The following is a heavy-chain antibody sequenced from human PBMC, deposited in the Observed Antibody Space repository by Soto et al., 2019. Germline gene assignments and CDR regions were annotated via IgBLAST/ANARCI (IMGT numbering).Heavy chain of an antibody. CDR2: ISYDGSNK. CDR1: GFTFSSYG. CDR3: AKDPREPVDFWSGYYLDYYYYGMDV. J-gene: IGHJ6*02. D-gene: IGHD3-3*01. Sequence: GGSLRLSCAASGFTFSSYGMHWVRQAPGKGLEWVAVISYDGSNKYYADSVKGRFTISRDNSKNTLYVQMNSLRAEDTAVYYCAKDPREPVDFWSGYYLDYYYYGMDVWGQGTTVTVSS. V-gene: IGHV3-30*18.